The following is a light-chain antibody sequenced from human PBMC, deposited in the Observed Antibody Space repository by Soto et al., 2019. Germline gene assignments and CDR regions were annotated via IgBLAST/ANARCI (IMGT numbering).Light chain of an antibody. CDR1: QSVSSSY. CDR3: QQYGSSPPYT. Sequence: EIVLTQSPGTLSLSPGERATLSCRASQSVSSSYLAWYQHKPGQAPRLLIYGASSRATGIPDRFSGSGSGTHFSLTIIRLEPEDFAVYYCQQYGSSPPYTFGPGTKVDIK. CDR2: GAS. V-gene: IGKV3-20*01. J-gene: IGKJ3*01.